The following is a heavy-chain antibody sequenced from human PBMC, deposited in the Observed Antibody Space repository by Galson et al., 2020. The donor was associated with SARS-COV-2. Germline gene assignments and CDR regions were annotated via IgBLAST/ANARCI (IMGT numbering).Heavy chain of an antibody. V-gene: IGHV3-7*03. CDR3: ARIAWMGLWRAGWGFDN. D-gene: IGHD2-21*01. CDR1: GFSSGTYW. CDR2: INQHGEEK. J-gene: IGHJ4*02. Sequence: GWSLRLSCAGSGFSSGTYWMSWVRLAPGKGLEWVANINQHGEEKYYVDSVKGRFTISRDNAKNSLYLQMNSLRAEDTAVYYCARIAWMGLWRAGWGFDNWGQRNLVTVSS.